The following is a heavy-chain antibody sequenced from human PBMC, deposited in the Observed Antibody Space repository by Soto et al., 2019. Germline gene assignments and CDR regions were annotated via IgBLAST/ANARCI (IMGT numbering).Heavy chain of an antibody. Sequence: QVQLVESGGGVVQPGKSLRLSCAASGLTLITYGRHWVRQAPGKGLEWVAVISNDGSKKHYADSVKGRFTISRDDSEKRVYLQMNSLRPDDTAVYYCAKSSRSYYYYYGMDVWGQGTTVTVSS. CDR3: AKSSRSYYYYYGMDV. CDR1: GLTLITYG. D-gene: IGHD6-6*01. V-gene: IGHV3-30*18. CDR2: ISNDGSKK. J-gene: IGHJ6*02.